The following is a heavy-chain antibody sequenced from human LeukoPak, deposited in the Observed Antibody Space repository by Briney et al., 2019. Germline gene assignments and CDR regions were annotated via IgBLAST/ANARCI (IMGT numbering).Heavy chain of an antibody. CDR3: ARDFLQSLYGRGSGGWFDP. D-gene: IGHD3-10*01. CDR1: GGSFSGYY. J-gene: IGHJ5*02. CDR2: INHSGST. Sequence: SETLSLTCAVYGGSFSGYYWSRIRQPPGKGLEWIGEINHSGSTNYNPSLKSRVTISVDTSKNQFSLKLSSVTAADTAVYYCARDFLQSLYGRGSGGWFDPWGQGTLVTVSS. V-gene: IGHV4-34*01.